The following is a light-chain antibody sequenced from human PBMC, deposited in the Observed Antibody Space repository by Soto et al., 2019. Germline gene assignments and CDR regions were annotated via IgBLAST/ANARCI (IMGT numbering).Light chain of an antibody. J-gene: IGKJ4*02. Sequence: DIQMTQSPSTLSGSVGYRVTITCRASHTISSWLAWYQQKPGKAPKLLIYKASTLKSGVPSRFSGSGSGTDFTLTISSLQPEDFATYYCQHYNSYSEAFGGGTKVDIK. CDR3: QHYNSYSEA. V-gene: IGKV1-5*03. CDR1: HTISSW. CDR2: KAS.